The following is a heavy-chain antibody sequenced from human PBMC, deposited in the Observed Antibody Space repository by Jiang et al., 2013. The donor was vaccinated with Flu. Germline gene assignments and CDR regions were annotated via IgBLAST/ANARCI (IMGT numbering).Heavy chain of an antibody. D-gene: IGHD3-22*01. Sequence: GAEVKKPGSSVKISCKASGGDFKNYVISYLRQAPGQGLEWVGGVIPVFGTPNYAQKFQGRVTITADKSTSTAYMELSSLRSEDTAVYYCARAAGRYDSSGYYYGDYFDYWGQGTLVTVSS. CDR1: GGDFKNYV. V-gene: IGHV1-69*06. J-gene: IGHJ4*02. CDR3: ARAAGRYDSSGYYYGDYFDY. CDR2: VIPVFGTP.